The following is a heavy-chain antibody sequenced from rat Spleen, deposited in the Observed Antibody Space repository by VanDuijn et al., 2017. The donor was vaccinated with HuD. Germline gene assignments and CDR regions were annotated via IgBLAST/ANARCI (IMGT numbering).Heavy chain of an antibody. CDR3: ARAGYLRDWYFDF. V-gene: IGHV5S13*01. CDR1: GFTFSNYG. J-gene: IGHJ2*01. D-gene: IGHD2-2*01. Sequence: EVQLVESGGGLVQPGRSLKLSCAASGFTFSNYGMHWIRQAPTKGLEWVASISLSGGSTFYRDSVKGRFTISRDNAKNTQYLQMDSLRSEDTATYYCARAGYLRDWYFDFWGQGVMVTVSS. CDR2: ISLSGGST.